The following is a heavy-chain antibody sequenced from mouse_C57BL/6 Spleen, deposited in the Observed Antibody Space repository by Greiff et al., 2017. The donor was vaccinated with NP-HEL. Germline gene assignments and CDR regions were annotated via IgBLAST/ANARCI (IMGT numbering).Heavy chain of an antibody. Sequence: QVQLQQSGPELVKPGASVKISCKASGYAFSSSWMNWVKQRPGKGLEWIGRIYPGDGDTNYNGKFKGKATLTADKSSSTAYMQLSSLTSEDSAVYFCARDEGTTVPYYFDYWGQGTTLTVSS. CDR2: IYPGDGDT. CDR1: GYAFSSSW. D-gene: IGHD1-1*01. J-gene: IGHJ2*01. V-gene: IGHV1-82*01. CDR3: ARDEGTTVPYYFDY.